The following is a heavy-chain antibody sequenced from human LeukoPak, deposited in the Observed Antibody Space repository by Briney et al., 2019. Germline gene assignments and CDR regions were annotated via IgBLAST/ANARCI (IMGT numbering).Heavy chain of an antibody. D-gene: IGHD5-18*01. V-gene: IGHV4-39*01. J-gene: IGHJ4*02. CDR2: INYSGTI. CDR3: ARHPGYSSGWWYFDF. Sequence: PSETLSLTCTVSGGSISSDNHHWGWIRQPPGKGLEWLGSINYSGTIFYSPSLNSRVTISVDTSGNQFSLKLTSATAADTAVYYCARHPGYSSGWWYFDFWGQGTLVTVSS. CDR1: GGSISSDNHH.